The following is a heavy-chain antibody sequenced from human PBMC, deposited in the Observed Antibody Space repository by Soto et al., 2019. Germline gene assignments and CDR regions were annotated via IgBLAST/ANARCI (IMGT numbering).Heavy chain of an antibody. Sequence: EVQLVESGGGLVQPGGSLRLSCAASGFTFSVYWMYWVRQAPGKGLVWVSRISNDGSNINYADSVKGRVTVSRDNAKNTLYLQMSSLRAEDTAVYYCARDGVRQGPEYFQHWGQGTLVTVSP. J-gene: IGHJ1*01. CDR1: GFTFSVYW. V-gene: IGHV3-74*01. CDR3: ARDGVRQGPEYFQH. CDR2: ISNDGSNI. D-gene: IGHD3-10*01.